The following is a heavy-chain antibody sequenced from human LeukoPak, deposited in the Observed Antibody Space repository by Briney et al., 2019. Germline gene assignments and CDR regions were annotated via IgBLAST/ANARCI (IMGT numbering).Heavy chain of an antibody. CDR1: GASVTTYY. V-gene: IGHV3-48*03. D-gene: IGHD5-24*01. J-gene: IGHJ5*02. CDR3: ARVSRDGSINWFDP. CDR2: ISSSGSTI. Sequence: PSETLSLTCSVSGASVTTYYWNWIRHSPGKGLEWVSYISSSGSTIYYADSVKGRFTISRDNAKNSLYLQMNSLRAEDTAVYYCARVSRDGSINWFDPWGQGTLVTVSS.